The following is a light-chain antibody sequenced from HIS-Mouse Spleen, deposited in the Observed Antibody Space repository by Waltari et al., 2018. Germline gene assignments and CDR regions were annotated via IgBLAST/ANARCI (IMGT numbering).Light chain of an antibody. V-gene: IGLV2-8*01. CDR1: SSDVGGYNY. CDR3: SSYAGSNNLV. CDR2: EVS. J-gene: IGLJ2*01. Sequence: QSALTQPPSASGSPGQSVTISCTGTSSDVGGYNYVSWYQPRPGKAPKPMIYEVSNPPSGFPVRFPGSKSGNTASRTVSGLQAEDEADYCCSSYAGSNNLVFGGWTKLTVL.